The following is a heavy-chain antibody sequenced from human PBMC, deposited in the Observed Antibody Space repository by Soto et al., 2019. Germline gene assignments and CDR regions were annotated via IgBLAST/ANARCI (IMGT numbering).Heavy chain of an antibody. CDR1: GYTFTSYG. Sequence: QVQLVQSGAEVKKPGASVKVSCKASGYTFTSYGISWVRQAPGQGLEWMGWISVYNGNTKYAQKFQGRVTMTTDTSTSTAYMELRSLRSDDTAVYYCARRTLYCSSTSCSWDYWGQGTLVTVSS. V-gene: IGHV1-18*01. J-gene: IGHJ4*02. CDR2: ISVYNGNT. CDR3: ARRTLYCSSTSCSWDY. D-gene: IGHD2-2*01.